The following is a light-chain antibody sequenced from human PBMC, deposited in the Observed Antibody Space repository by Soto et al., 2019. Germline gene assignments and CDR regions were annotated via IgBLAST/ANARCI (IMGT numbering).Light chain of an antibody. CDR3: QQYESYSPLT. V-gene: IGKV1-5*03. CDR1: QSISSW. Sequence: MTQSPTTLSVSPGERATLSCRASQSISSWLAWYQKKPGKAPKLLIYKASGLESGVPSRFSGSGSGTDFTLTISSLQPDDFATYYCQQYESYSPLTFGGGTKVEIK. CDR2: KAS. J-gene: IGKJ4*02.